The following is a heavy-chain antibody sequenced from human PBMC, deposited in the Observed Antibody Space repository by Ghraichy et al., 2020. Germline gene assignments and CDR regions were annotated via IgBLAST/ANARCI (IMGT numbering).Heavy chain of an antibody. V-gene: IGHV4-34*01. Sequence: SETLSLTCAVYGGSFNAYYWTWIRQPPGKELEWIGDINHSGNTKYNPALKSRVTISVDTSKNQFSLKLNSVTAADTAVYYCARVILRLAASNRGGYSDYWGQGTLVTVSS. CDR2: INHSGNT. CDR3: ARVILRLAASNRGGYSDY. D-gene: IGHD6-13*01. CDR1: GGSFNAYY. J-gene: IGHJ4*02.